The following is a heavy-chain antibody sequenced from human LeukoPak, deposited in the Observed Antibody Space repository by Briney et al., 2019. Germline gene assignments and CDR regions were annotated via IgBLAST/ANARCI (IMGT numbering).Heavy chain of an antibody. Sequence: GASVKVSCKASGGTFSSYAISWVRQAPGQGLEWMGRIIPILGIANYAQKLQGRVTITADKSTSTAYMELSSLRSEDTAVYYCARGVTMATTGFHGPEYYGMDVWGQGTTVTVSS. D-gene: IGHD5-24*01. V-gene: IGHV1-69*04. CDR1: GGTFSSYA. CDR2: IIPILGIA. J-gene: IGHJ6*02. CDR3: ARGVTMATTGFHGPEYYGMDV.